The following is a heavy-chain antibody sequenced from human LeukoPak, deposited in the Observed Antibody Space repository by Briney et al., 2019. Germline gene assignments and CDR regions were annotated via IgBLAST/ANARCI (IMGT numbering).Heavy chain of an antibody. CDR2: IYTSGST. CDR1: GGSFSNYY. V-gene: IGHV4-4*07. J-gene: IGHJ6*02. CDR3: ARQPPQYYGMDV. D-gene: IGHD1-14*01. Sequence: SETLSLTCTVSGGSFSNYYWSWIRQPAGRGLEWLGRIYTSGSTNYNPSVKSRVTMSVDTSNNQFSLKLTSVTAADTAVYYCARQPPQYYGMDVWGQGTTVTVSS.